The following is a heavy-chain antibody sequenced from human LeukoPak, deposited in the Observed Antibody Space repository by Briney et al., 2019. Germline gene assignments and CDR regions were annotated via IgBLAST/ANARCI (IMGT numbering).Heavy chain of an antibody. J-gene: IGHJ3*02. Sequence: SQTLSLTCAISGDSVSSSRVAWNWIRQSPSRGLEWLGRTYYRSNDYAVSVKTRMTINVDTSKNQVSLQLSSVTPEDTAVYYCARGRNNAFDIGGQGTMVTVS. CDR3: ARGRNNAFDI. V-gene: IGHV6-1*01. CDR1: GDSVSSSRVA. CDR2: TYYRSN. D-gene: IGHD1/OR15-1a*01.